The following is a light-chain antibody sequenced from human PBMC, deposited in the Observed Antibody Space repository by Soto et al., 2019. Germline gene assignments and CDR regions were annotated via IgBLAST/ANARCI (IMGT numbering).Light chain of an antibody. V-gene: IGKV1-39*01. CDR3: QQSYNTHWK. Sequence: DIQMTQSPSSLSASLGDRVTITCRASQSIDRYLNWYQQKPGKTPNLLIYAASSLHSGVPSRFSGSGSGTDFTLTISSLQPEDFETYYCQQSYNTHWKFGQGTKVDI. CDR2: AAS. J-gene: IGKJ1*01. CDR1: QSIDRY.